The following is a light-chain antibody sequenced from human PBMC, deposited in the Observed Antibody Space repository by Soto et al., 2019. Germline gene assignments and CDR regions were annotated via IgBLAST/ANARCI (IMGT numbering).Light chain of an antibody. V-gene: IGLV1-40*01. J-gene: IGLJ2*01. Sequence: QSVLTQPPSVSGAPGQRVTISCTGSSSNIGAGYDVHWYQQLPGRAPKLLIYGNTNRPSGVPYRFSGSKSGTSASLAITGLHAEDEADYYCLSFDSSLSVVFGGGTKLTVL. CDR1: SSNIGAGYD. CDR3: LSFDSSLSVV. CDR2: GNT.